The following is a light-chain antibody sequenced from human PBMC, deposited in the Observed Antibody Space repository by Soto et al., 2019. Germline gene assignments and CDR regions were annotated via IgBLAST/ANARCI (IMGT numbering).Light chain of an antibody. J-gene: IGKJ2*01. Sequence: AIQMTQSPSSLSASLGDRVTITCRASQDIRKDLAWYQQKTGKAPQLLIYGASTLQTGVASRFSGSGYATDFNLTISSLQTEDSAAYYCLQDYNYPFTFGQGTKVDIK. CDR1: QDIRKD. V-gene: IGKV1-6*01. CDR3: LQDYNYPFT. CDR2: GAS.